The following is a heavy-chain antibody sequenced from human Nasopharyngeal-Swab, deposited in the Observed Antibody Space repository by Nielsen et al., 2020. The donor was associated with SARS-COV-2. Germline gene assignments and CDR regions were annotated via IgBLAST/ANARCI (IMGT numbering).Heavy chain of an antibody. D-gene: IGHD5-12*01. CDR1: GFTLSSYS. V-gene: IGHV3-21*01. CDR2: ISSRGSYI. J-gene: IGHJ3*02. Sequence: GGSLRLSCAASGFTLSSYSMNWVRQAPGKGLEWVSSISSRGSYIYYADSVKGRFTISRDNAKNSLYLQMNSLRAEDTAVYYCAREVPYSGHDDAFDIWGQGTMVTVSA. CDR3: AREVPYSGHDDAFDI.